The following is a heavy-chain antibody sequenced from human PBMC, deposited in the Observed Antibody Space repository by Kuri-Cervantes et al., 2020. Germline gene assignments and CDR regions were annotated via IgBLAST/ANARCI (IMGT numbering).Heavy chain of an antibody. CDR1: GFTVSSNY. CDR2: IYSGGST. V-gene: IGHV3-53*05. D-gene: IGHD6-13*01. CDR3: ARDWGIAAEKGDY. Sequence: GGSLRLSCAASGFTVSSNYMSWVRQAPGKGLEWVSVIYSGGSTYYADSVKGRFTISRDNSKNTLYLQMDSLRAEDTAVYYCARDWGIAAEKGDYWGQGTLVTVSS. J-gene: IGHJ4*02.